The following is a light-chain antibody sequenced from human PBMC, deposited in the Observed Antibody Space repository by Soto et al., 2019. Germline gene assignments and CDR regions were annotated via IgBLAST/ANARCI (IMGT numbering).Light chain of an antibody. V-gene: IGKV3-11*01. CDR3: QVRTNGSIA. J-gene: IGKJ5*01. CDR1: QSISSY. CDR2: DAS. Sequence: EFVLTQSPATLSLSPGERATLSCRASQSISSYLAWYQQKPGQAPRLLIYDASNRATGIPARFSANGSGTDFTLTINNREPAAFAVYYCQVRTNGSIACVRGTLLETK.